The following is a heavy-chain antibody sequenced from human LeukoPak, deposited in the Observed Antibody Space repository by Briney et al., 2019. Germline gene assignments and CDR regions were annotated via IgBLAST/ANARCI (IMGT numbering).Heavy chain of an antibody. V-gene: IGHV3-66*01. CDR1: GFTFSSYS. J-gene: IGHJ4*02. CDR3: ARGYVQGN. D-gene: IGHD3-10*02. CDR2: IFSGGST. Sequence: PGGSLRLSCEASGFTFSSYSMNWVRQAPGKGLEWVSVIFSGGSTYYADSVKGRFTISRDNSKNTLYLQMNSLRAEDTAVYYCARGYVQGNWGQGTLVTVSS.